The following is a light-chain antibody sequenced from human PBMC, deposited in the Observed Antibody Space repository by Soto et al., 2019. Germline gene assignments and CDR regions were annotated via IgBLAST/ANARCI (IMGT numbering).Light chain of an antibody. J-gene: IGKJ1*01. CDR2: GAS. CDR3: QQYNNWAA. CDR1: QSVSSK. Sequence: EIVMTQSPATLSVSPGERATLSCRASQSVSSKLAWYQQKPGQAPRLLIYGASIRATGIPARFSGSGYGTEFTLSISSLQSEDFATYFCQQYNNWAAFGQGTKVEI. V-gene: IGKV3-15*01.